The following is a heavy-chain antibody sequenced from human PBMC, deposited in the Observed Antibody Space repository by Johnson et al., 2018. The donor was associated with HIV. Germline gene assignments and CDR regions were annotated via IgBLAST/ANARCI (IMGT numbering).Heavy chain of an antibody. CDR3: ARDRGGAARDAFDI. CDR2: ISYDGSNK. J-gene: IGHJ3*02. CDR1: GFTLSSYA. Sequence: QVQLVESGGGLVQPGGSLRLSCAASGFTLSSYAMHWVRQAPGKGLNWVAVISYDGSNKYYAESVKGRFTISRDNSKNTLYLQMNSLRAKDTAVYYCARDRGGAARDAFDIWGQGTMVTVSS. V-gene: IGHV3-30*01. D-gene: IGHD3-10*01.